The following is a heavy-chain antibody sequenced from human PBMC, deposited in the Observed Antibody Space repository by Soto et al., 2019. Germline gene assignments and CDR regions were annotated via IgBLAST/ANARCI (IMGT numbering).Heavy chain of an antibody. D-gene: IGHD6-19*01. CDR3: ARFFPPPEAGSSNYYGMDV. J-gene: IGHJ6*02. V-gene: IGHV1-18*01. Sequence: QVQLVQSGAEVKKPGASVKVSCKASGYTFTSYGISWVRQAPGQGLEWMGWISTYNGNTNYAQKLQGRVTMTTDTSTSTAYMELRSLKSDDKAVYYCARFFPPPEAGSSNYYGMDVWGQGTKVTVSS. CDR1: GYTFTSYG. CDR2: ISTYNGNT.